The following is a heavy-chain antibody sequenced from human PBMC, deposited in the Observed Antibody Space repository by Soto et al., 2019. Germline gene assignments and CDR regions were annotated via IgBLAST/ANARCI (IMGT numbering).Heavy chain of an antibody. Sequence: GESLKISCKGSGYIFTSYWISWVRQMPGKGLEWMGRIDPSDSYTNYSPSFQGHVTISADKSISTAYLQWSSLKASDTAMYYCERGPDRSGYQSYYYGMDVCGKGTTVTV. CDR3: ERGPDRSGYQSYYYGMDV. V-gene: IGHV5-10-1*01. CDR1: GYIFTSYW. CDR2: IDPSDSYT. J-gene: IGHJ6*04. D-gene: IGHD3-22*01.